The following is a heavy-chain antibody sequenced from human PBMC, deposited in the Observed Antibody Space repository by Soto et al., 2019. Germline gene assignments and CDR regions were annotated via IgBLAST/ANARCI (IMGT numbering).Heavy chain of an antibody. CDR3: ARRYGSCFDY. D-gene: IGHD5-18*01. CDR2: SYYSGST. CDR1: GGSISSYY. J-gene: IGHJ4*02. V-gene: IGHV4-59*08. Sequence: QVQLQESGPGLVKPSETLSLTCTVSGGSISSYYWSWIRQPPGKGLEWIGYSYYSGSTNYNPSLKSRITISVDTSKNQFSLKLSSVTAADTDVYYCARRYGSCFDYWGQGTLVTVSS.